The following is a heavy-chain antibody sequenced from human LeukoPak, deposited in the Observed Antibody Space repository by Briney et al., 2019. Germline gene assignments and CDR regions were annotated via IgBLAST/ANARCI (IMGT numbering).Heavy chain of an antibody. V-gene: IGHV1-2*02. D-gene: IGHD6-6*01. Sequence: ASVKDSCKPSGYTLTVDYMRWVRHAPGQRRERMGWINPNIGGTNYAQKFQGRVTMTRDTSISTAYMELSRLRSDDTAVYYCARDRDSSSSDYYYYYMDVWGKGTTVTVSS. CDR1: GYTLTVDY. CDR2: INPNIGGT. CDR3: ARDRDSSSSDYYYYYMDV. J-gene: IGHJ6*03.